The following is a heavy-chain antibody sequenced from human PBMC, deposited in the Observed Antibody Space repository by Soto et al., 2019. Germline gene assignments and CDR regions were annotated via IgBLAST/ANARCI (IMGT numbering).Heavy chain of an antibody. J-gene: IGHJ4*02. V-gene: IGHV5-51*01. CDR1: GDSFTRNW. CDR3: ARHQRDDASRKIDC. D-gene: IGHD3-16*01. Sequence: PGESLKISCQSSGDSFTRNWIGWVRQMPGKGLEWMGIINPADSDIKYSPSFQGQVTISADKSIGTAYLQWSSLKASDTAMYYCARHQRDDASRKIDCWGQGTLVTVSS. CDR2: INPADSDI.